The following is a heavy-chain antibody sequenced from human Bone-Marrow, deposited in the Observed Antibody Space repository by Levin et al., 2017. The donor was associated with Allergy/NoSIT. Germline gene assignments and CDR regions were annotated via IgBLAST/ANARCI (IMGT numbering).Heavy chain of an antibody. V-gene: IGHV3-30-3*01. J-gene: IGHJ5*02. CDR1: GFIFSTYE. CDR3: ARDGVTSAHYNWFDP. CDR2: ISYDENNK. D-gene: IGHD1-26*01. Sequence: GGSLRLSCAASGFIFSTYEMHWVRQAPGKGPEWVAFISYDENNKYYADSVKGRFTISRDNSKSTLYLEMSSLRPEDTALYYCARDGVTSAHYNWFDPWGQGTLVTVSS.